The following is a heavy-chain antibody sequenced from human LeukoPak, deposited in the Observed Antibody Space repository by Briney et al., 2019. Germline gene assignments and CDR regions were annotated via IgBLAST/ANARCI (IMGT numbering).Heavy chain of an antibody. CDR2: IYTSGST. Sequence: SETLSLTCTVSGGSISSYYWSWILQPGGKGLEWIGRIYTSGSTNYNPSLKSRVTMSVDTSKNQFSLKLSSVTAADTAVYYCASECSGGSCYEGGYWGQGTLVTVSS. CDR3: ASECSGGSCYEGGY. V-gene: IGHV4-4*07. CDR1: GGSISSYY. J-gene: IGHJ4*02. D-gene: IGHD2-15*01.